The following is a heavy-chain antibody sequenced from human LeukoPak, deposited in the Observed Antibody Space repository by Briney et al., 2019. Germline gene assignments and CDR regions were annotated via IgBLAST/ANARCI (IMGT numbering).Heavy chain of an antibody. CDR3: ARSSTIFGVAKNWFDP. J-gene: IGHJ5*02. D-gene: IGHD3-3*01. CDR2: IYYSGST. CDR1: GGSISSYY. Sequence: SETLSLTCTVSGGSISSYYWSWIRQPPGKGLEWIGYIYYSGSTNYNPSLKSRVTISVDTSKNQFSLKLSSVTAADTAVYYCARSSTIFGVAKNWFDPWGQGTLVTVSS. V-gene: IGHV4-59*01.